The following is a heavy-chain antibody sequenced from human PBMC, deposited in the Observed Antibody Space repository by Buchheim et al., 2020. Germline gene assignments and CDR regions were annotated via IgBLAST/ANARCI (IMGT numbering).Heavy chain of an antibody. D-gene: IGHD6-6*01. Sequence: QVTLKESGPALVKPTQTLTLTCTFSGFSLSTSGMRVSWIRQPPGKALEWLARIDWDDDKFYSTSLKTRLTISKDTSKNQVVLTMTNMDPVDTATHYCARELVTTKYYGMDVWGQGTT. CDR1: GFSLSTSGMR. CDR2: IDWDDDK. J-gene: IGHJ6*02. CDR3: ARELVTTKYYGMDV. V-gene: IGHV2-70*04.